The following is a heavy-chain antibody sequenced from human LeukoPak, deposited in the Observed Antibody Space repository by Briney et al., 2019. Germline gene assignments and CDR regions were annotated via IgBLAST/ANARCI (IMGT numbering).Heavy chain of an antibody. Sequence: MPGGSLRLSCAASGFTFSSAWMTWVRQAPGKGLEWVGRVRSKADGGTTDYAAPAKGRFTISRDDSKNTVLLQMNSLKTEDTAVYYCTRPQFLGVDYWGQGTLVTVSS. CDR3: TRPQFLGVDY. V-gene: IGHV3-15*01. CDR1: GFTFSSAW. D-gene: IGHD2/OR15-2a*01. J-gene: IGHJ4*02. CDR2: VRSKADGGTT.